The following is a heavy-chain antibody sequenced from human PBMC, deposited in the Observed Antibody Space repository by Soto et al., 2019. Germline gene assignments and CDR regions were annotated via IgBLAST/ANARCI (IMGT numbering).Heavy chain of an antibody. CDR2: ISGSGGST. J-gene: IGHJ4*02. CDR3: AKVAPGRMITFGGVIATFDS. V-gene: IGHV3-23*01. CDR1: GFTFSSYA. D-gene: IGHD3-16*02. Sequence: GGSLRLSCAASGFTFSSYAMSWVRQAPGKGLEWVSAISGSGGSTYYADSVKGRFTISRDDSKNTLYLQMNSLRAEDTAVYYCAKVAPGRMITFGGVIATFDSWGQGTLVTVSS.